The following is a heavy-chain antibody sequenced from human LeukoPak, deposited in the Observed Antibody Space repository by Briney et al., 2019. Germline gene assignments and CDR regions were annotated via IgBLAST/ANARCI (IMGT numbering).Heavy chain of an antibody. D-gene: IGHD2-21*02. V-gene: IGHV4-31*03. Sequence: SETLSLTCTVSGGSINSGTFYWSWIRQPPGKGLECIGYIYYSGSTYYNPSLKSRVTISVDTSKNQFSLKLSSVTAADTAVYYCARILGGDFYFDYWGQGTLVTVPS. CDR3: ARILGGDFYFDY. CDR1: GGSINSGTFY. J-gene: IGHJ4*02. CDR2: IYYSGST.